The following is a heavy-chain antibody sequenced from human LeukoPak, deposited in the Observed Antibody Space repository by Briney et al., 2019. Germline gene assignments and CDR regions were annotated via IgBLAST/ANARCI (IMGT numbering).Heavy chain of an antibody. CDR2: ISPEGSGT. CDR1: GFSLSGYW. V-gene: IGHV3-74*01. D-gene: IGHD2-8*02. J-gene: IGHJ6*02. Sequence: PGGSLRLSCAASGFSLSGYWMHWVRQAPGKGLVWVSRISPEGSGTTYADPVKGRFTISRDNSKNTLYLKMNSLRDEDAAVYHCTRVQAGRSGLMDVWGRGTTVTVSS. CDR3: TRVQAGRSGLMDV.